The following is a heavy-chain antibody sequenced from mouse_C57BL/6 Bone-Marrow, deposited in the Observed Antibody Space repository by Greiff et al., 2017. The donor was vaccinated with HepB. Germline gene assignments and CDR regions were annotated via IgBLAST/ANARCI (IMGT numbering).Heavy chain of an antibody. V-gene: IGHV1-39*01. D-gene: IGHD2-2*01. CDR3: ARCPLGLRRTPHYYAMDY. J-gene: IGHJ4*01. Sequence: VQLQQSGPELVKPGASVKISCKASGYSFTDYNMNWVKQSNGKSLEWIGVINPNYGTTSYNQKFKGKATLTVDQSSSTAYMQLNSLTSEDSAVYYCARCPLGLRRTPHYYAMDYWGQGTSVTVSS. CDR2: INPNYGTT. CDR1: GYSFTDYN.